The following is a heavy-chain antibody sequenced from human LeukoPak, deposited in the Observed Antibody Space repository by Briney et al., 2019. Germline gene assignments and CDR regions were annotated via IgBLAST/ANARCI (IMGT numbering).Heavy chain of an antibody. CDR2: ISGRHFST. CDR1: GFTFSSFA. D-gene: IGHD4-17*01. J-gene: IGHJ5*02. Sequence: GGSLRLSCAASGFTFSSFAMTWVRQAPGKGLEWVSSISGRHFSTYYTHSVKGRLTISRDNSRKTLYLQMNSLRAEDTAVYYCTKDPNGDYVGAFDPWGQGTLVTVSS. V-gene: IGHV3-23*01. CDR3: TKDPNGDYVGAFDP.